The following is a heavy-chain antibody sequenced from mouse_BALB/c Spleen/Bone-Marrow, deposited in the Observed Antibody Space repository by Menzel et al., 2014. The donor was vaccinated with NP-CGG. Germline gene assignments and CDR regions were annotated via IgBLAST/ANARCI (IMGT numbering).Heavy chain of an antibody. CDR3: ARSGYWYFDV. CDR2: INPSNGRT. CDR1: GYTFTSYW. Sequence: VQGEKSGAELGKTGASVKLSCTASGYTFTSYWMHWVKQRPGQGLEWIGEINPSNGRTNYVEKFKSEATLSGDKSSSTVYMQRSSLTSEDSAVYYCARSGYWYFDVLGPGPTVT. J-gene: IGHJ1*01. V-gene: IGHV1S81*02. D-gene: IGHD3-1*01.